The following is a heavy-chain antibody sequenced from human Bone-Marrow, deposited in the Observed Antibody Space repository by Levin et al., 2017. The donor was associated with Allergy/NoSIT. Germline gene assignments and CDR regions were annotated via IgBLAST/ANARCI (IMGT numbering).Heavy chain of an antibody. J-gene: IGHJ4*02. CDR1: GFTFSNFW. CDR2: IKQDGREK. D-gene: IGHD6-19*01. Sequence: GESLKISCAASGFTFSNFWMSWVRQAPGKGLEWVANIKQDGREKYYVDSVKGRFTIYRDNAKNSLYLQMNSLIAEDTAVYYCAAISWLAFDYWGQGTPVTVSS. CDR3: AAISWLAFDY. V-gene: IGHV3-7*01.